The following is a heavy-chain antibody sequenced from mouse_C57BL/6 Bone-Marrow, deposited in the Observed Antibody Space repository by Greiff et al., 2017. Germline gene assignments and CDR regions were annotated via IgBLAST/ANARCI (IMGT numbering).Heavy chain of an antibody. D-gene: IGHD2-3*01. J-gene: IGHJ2*01. CDR3: SAFDGNYFDF. V-gene: IGHV14-4*01. CDR1: GFNIKDDY. Sequence: VQLQQSGAELVRPGASVKLSCTASGFNIKDDYIHWVKQRPEQGLEWIGWIDPEIGDTEYASKFQGKATITSDTSSHTAYLQLSSLTSEYTAVYYCSAFDGNYFDFWGQGTPLTVAS. CDR2: IDPEIGDT.